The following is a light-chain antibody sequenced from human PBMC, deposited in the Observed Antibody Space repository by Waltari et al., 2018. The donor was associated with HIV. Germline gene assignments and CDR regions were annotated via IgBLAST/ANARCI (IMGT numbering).Light chain of an antibody. V-gene: IGKV2-28*01. CDR1: QSLLNSNGYNY. Sequence: DIVMTQPPFFLPVSPGEPASISCRSSQSLLNSNGYNYLNWYMQKPGQSPQLLIYLASHRASGVPDRFSGSGSGTDFTLHIKRVEADDVGLYYCMQALEIPLTFGGGTKVEIK. J-gene: IGKJ4*01. CDR3: MQALEIPLT. CDR2: LAS.